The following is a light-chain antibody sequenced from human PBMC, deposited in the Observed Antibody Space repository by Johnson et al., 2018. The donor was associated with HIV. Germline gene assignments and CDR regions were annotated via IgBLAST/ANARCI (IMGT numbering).Light chain of an antibody. Sequence: QSVLTQPPSVSAAPGQKVTISCSGSSSNIGNNYVSWYQQLPGTAPKLLIYENNKRPSGIPDRFSGSKSGTSATLGITGLQTGDEADYYCGTWDSSLNTGYVFGTGPKVTVL. J-gene: IGLJ1*01. V-gene: IGLV1-51*02. CDR2: ENN. CDR3: GTWDSSLNTGYV. CDR1: SSNIGNNY.